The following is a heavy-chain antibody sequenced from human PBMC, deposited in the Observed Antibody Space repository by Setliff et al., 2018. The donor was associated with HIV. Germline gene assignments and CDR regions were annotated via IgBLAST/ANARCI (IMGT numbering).Heavy chain of an antibody. J-gene: IGHJ6*03. CDR1: GFTFSSFG. CDR3: ARRFLTVHMDV. D-gene: IGHD3-9*01. V-gene: IGHV3-33*01. CDR2: IWFDGGLK. Sequence: GGSLRLSCAASGFTFSSFGMHWVRQDPGKGLEWVAVIWFDGGLKYYVDSVKGGFTISRDNSKNTLYLQMNSLRAEDTAVYYCARRFLTVHMDVWGKGTTVTVSS.